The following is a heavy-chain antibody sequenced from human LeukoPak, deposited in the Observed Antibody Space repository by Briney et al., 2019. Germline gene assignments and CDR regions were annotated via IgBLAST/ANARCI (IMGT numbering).Heavy chain of an antibody. V-gene: IGHV4-59*01. CDR3: ARTRDGYTPPDY. Sequence: PPETLSLTCTVSGDSINSYYWSWIRHPPGEGLERIGYILYNGHPTSNPPLQSRVSTSLDTSKNQFSLKLRSGTAGDTALYYCARTRDGYTPPDYWGQGTLISVSS. CDR1: GDSINSYY. J-gene: IGHJ4*02. CDR2: ILYNGHP. D-gene: IGHD5-24*01.